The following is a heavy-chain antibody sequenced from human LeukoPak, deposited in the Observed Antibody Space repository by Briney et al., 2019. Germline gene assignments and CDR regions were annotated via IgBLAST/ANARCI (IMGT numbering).Heavy chain of an antibody. Sequence: GSLRLSCAASGFTFSSYAMSWVRQPPGKGLEWIGEINHSGSTNYNPSLKSRVTISVGTSKNQFSLKLSSVTAADTAVYYCASGYDILTGYPRAYYFDYWGQGTLVTVSS. D-gene: IGHD3-9*01. CDR1: GFTFSSYA. V-gene: IGHV4-34*01. CDR2: INHSGST. CDR3: ASGYDILTGYPRAYYFDY. J-gene: IGHJ4*02.